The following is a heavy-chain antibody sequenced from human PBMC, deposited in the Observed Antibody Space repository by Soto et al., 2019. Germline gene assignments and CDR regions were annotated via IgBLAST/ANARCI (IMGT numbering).Heavy chain of an antibody. CDR3: ARMASSGLLSWFDP. Sequence: GASVKVSCKASGYTFTNYEINWVRQATGQGLGWMGWMNPGSGNTGYAHKFQGRVTMTRNISISTAYMELSRLGSDDTAIYYCARMASSGLLSWFDPWGQGTLVTVSS. D-gene: IGHD3-22*01. J-gene: IGHJ5*02. V-gene: IGHV1-8*01. CDR2: MNPGSGNT. CDR1: GYTFTNYE.